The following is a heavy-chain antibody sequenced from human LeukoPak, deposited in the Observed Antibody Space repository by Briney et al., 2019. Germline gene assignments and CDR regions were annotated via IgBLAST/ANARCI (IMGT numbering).Heavy chain of an antibody. V-gene: IGHV3-21*01. CDR3: ASSHGAGGLRTPRFYYFDY. J-gene: IGHJ4*02. CDR2: TSSSSSYI. CDR1: GFTFSSYS. Sequence: GGSLRLSCAASGFTFSSYSMNWVRQAPGKGLEWVSSTSSSSSYIYYADSVKGRFTISRDNAKNSLYLQMNSLRAEDTAVYYCASSHGAGGLRTPRFYYFDYWGQGTLVTVSS. D-gene: IGHD4-17*01.